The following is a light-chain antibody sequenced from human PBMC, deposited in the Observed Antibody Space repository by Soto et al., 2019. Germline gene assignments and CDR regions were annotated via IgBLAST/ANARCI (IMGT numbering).Light chain of an antibody. J-gene: IGKJ1*01. CDR1: QSLVYSDGNTY. Sequence: VLTQTPLSSPVTLGQPASISCRSSQSLVYSDGNTYLSWLQQRPGQPPILLIFQVSNRFSGVPDTFSCGGAGTVFTLKISRVEAEDVGVYSCIQFSHFPRTFGQGTKVEIK. CDR2: QVS. V-gene: IGKV2-24*01. CDR3: IQFSHFPRT.